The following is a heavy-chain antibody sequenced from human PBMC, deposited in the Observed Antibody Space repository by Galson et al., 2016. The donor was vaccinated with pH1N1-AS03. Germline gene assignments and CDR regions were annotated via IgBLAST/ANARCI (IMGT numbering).Heavy chain of an antibody. CDR1: GGSISSGSHY. D-gene: IGHD1-26*01. CDR3: ATSLNSGRNSYRPTDAFDI. J-gene: IGHJ3*02. CDR2: IDISGNT. V-gene: IGHV4-61*02. Sequence: TLSLTCSVSGGSISSGSHYWSWIRQPAGKGLEWIGRIDISGNTNYNPSLRGRVTISADTSKNQFSLKLNSVTAADTAVYFCATSLNSGRNSYRPTDAFDIWGQGTMVIVSS.